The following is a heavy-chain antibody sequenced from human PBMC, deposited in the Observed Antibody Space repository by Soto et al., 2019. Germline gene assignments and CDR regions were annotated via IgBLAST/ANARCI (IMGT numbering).Heavy chain of an antibody. CDR2: IYHSGST. V-gene: IGHV4-30-2*01. D-gene: IGHD3-10*01. Sequence: SETLSLTCAVSGGSISSGGYSWSWIRQPPGKGLEWIGYIYHSGSTYCNPSLKSRVTISVDRSKNQFSLKLSSVTAADTAVYYCAREGGSGLQQWFDPWGQGTLVTVSS. J-gene: IGHJ5*02. CDR1: GGSISSGGYS. CDR3: AREGGSGLQQWFDP.